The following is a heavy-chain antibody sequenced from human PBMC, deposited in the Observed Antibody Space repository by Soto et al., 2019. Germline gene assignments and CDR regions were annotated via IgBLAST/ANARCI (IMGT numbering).Heavy chain of an antibody. CDR1: CYTFTSYG. D-gene: IGHD6-19*01. V-gene: IGHV1-18*04. J-gene: IGHJ4*02. CDR2: ISAYNGNT. CDR3: ARGPVSGWYLFGDY. Sequence: XSVKVSYKASCYTFTSYGIRWVRQAPGQGLEWMGWISAYNGNTNYAQKLQGRVTMTTDTSTSTAYMELRSLRSDDTAVYYCARGPVSGWYLFGDYWGQGPLVTVSS.